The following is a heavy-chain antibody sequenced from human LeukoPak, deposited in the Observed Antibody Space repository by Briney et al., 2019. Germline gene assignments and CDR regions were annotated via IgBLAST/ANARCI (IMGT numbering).Heavy chain of an antibody. Sequence: SETQSLTCTVSGGSINDASWNWIRKPPGHGLEWIGYIYYSGSTNYNPSLKSRVTISVDTSKNQFSLKLSSVTAADTAVYYCARTHISGWYGGYFDYWGQGTLVTVSS. CDR2: IYYSGST. D-gene: IGHD6-19*01. V-gene: IGHV4-59*01. CDR3: ARTHISGWYGGYFDY. J-gene: IGHJ4*02. CDR1: GGSINDAS.